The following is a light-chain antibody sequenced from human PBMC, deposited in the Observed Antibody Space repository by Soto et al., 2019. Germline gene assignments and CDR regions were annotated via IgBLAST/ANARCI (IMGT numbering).Light chain of an antibody. CDR1: QGISSY. CDR3: PQGGT. V-gene: IGKV1-9*01. J-gene: IGKJ3*01. CDR2: AAS. Sequence: DIQLTQSPSFLSASVGDRVTITCRASQGISSYLAWYQQKPGKAPKLLSYAASTLQSGVPSRFSGSGSGTEFTLTMSSLQPEDFATYYCPQGGTFGPGTKVDI.